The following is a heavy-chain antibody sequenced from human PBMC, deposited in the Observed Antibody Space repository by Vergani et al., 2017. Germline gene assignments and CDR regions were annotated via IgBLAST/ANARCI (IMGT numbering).Heavy chain of an antibody. Sequence: QVQLVQSGAEVKKPGASVKVSCKASGYTFTSYGISWVRQAPGQGLEWMGWINAGNGNTKYSQKFQGRVTITRDTSASTAYMELSSLRSEDTAVYYCARTVGIFGVVTSYYFDYWGQGTLVTVSS. D-gene: IGHD3-3*01. CDR2: INAGNGNT. CDR3: ARTVGIFGVVTSYYFDY. J-gene: IGHJ4*02. CDR1: GYTFTSYG. V-gene: IGHV1-18*01.